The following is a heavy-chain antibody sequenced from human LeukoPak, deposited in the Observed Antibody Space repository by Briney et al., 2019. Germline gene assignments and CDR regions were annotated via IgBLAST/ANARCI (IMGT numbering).Heavy chain of an antibody. CDR2: IKHDGSEK. D-gene: IGHD3-10*01. V-gene: IGHV3-7*01. Sequence: GGSLRLSCAASGFTFSNSWMSWVRQAPGKGLEWVANIKHDGSEKYYVDSVKGRFTISRDYAKNSLYLQVSSLRAEDTAVYYCARDYASGSYVDYWGQGTLVTVSS. CDR3: ARDYASGSYVDY. J-gene: IGHJ4*02. CDR1: GFTFSNSW.